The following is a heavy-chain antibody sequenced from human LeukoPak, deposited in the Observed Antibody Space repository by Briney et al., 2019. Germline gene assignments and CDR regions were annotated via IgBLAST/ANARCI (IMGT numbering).Heavy chain of an antibody. CDR1: GYTFTSYG. CDR2: ISAYNGNT. Sequence: ASVKVSCKASGYTFTSYGISWVRQAPGQGLEWMGWISAYNGNTNYAQKLQGRVTMTTDTSTSTAYMELRSLRSDDTAVYYCASGSSSPRDYYYYYMDVWGKGTTVTVSS. D-gene: IGHD6-6*01. V-gene: IGHV1-18*01. CDR3: ASGSSSPRDYYYYYMDV. J-gene: IGHJ6*03.